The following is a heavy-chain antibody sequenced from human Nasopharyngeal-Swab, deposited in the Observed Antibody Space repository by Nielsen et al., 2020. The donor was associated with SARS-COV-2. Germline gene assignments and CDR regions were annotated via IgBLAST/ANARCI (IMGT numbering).Heavy chain of an antibody. CDR2: ISHSTTYI. J-gene: IGHJ1*01. Sequence: GGLRLSCAASGFTFTTYTMNWVRQAPGKGLEWVSSISHSTTYIWYADSVKGRFTISRDNAKNSLYLQMNNLRADDTAIYYCARTAAFCGDDCYSEYFQHWGQGTLVTVSS. D-gene: IGHD2-21*02. V-gene: IGHV3-21*01. CDR3: ARTAAFCGDDCYSEYFQH. CDR1: GFTFTTYT.